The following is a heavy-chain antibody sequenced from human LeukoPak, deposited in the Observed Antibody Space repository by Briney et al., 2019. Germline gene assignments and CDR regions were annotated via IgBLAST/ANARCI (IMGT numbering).Heavy chain of an antibody. V-gene: IGHV3-30*03. D-gene: IGHD3-10*01. CDR2: ISYDGSNK. Sequence: GRSLRLSCAASGFTFSSYGMHWVRQAPGKGLEWVAVISYDGSNKYYADSVKGRFTISRDNSKNTLYLQMNSLRAEDTAVYYCARDRGYEGVDYWGQGTLVTVSS. CDR1: GFTFSSYG. J-gene: IGHJ4*02. CDR3: ARDRGYEGVDY.